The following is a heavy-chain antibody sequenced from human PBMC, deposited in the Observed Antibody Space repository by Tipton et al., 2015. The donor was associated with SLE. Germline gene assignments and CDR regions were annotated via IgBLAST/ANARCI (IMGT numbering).Heavy chain of an antibody. CDR3: ARGVGATPWFDP. V-gene: IGHV4-31*11. CDR2: VHYSGST. D-gene: IGHD1-26*01. CDR1: GGSISGGGYY. J-gene: IGHJ5*02. Sequence: TLSLTCDVSGGSISGGGYYWSWIRQFPGKGLEYIGCVHYSGSTNYNPSLKSRLTISVDPSKNQFSLKLNSVTAADTAVYYCARGVGATPWFDPWGQGTLVTVSS.